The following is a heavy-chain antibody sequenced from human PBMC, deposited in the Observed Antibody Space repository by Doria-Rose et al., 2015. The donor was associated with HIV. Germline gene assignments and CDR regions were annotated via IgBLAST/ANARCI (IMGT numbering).Heavy chain of an antibody. CDR2: IFSTGSP. V-gene: IGHV4-59*01. D-gene: IGHD1-26*01. Sequence: QVQLVESGPGLVKPSETLSLTCSVSGGSISHYYWSWIRQPPGKGLEYIGDIFSTGSPNYSPSLKSRVSISIDTSKNKFSLRLSSVTAADTAVYYCARVLSGTYDYWGQGTLVTVSS. J-gene: IGHJ4*02. CDR3: ARVLSGTYDY. CDR1: GGSISHYY.